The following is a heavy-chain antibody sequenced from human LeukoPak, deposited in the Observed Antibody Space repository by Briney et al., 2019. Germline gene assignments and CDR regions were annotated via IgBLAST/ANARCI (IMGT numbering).Heavy chain of an antibody. CDR2: ISSSGSTI. CDR3: ARPPYYYDSSGSDDALDI. CDR1: GFTFSSYE. V-gene: IGHV3-48*03. D-gene: IGHD3-22*01. J-gene: IGHJ3*02. Sequence: GSLRLSFAASGFTFSSYEMNWVRQAPGKGLEWVSYISSSGSTIYYADSVKGRFTISRDNAKNSLYLQMNSLRAEDTAVYYCARPPYYYDSSGSDDALDIWGQGTMVTVSS.